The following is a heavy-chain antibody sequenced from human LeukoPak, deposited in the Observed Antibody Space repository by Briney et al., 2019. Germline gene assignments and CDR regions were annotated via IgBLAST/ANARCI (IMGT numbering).Heavy chain of an antibody. CDR1: GYSFPNYW. Sequence: GESLKISCQGSGYSFPNYWIGWGRQMPGKGLEWIGTIFPGDSDTRYRPSFQGQVTISADKSISTAYLQWSSLKASDTAMYYCARLGVEAYGKRGYYYFDHWGQGALVTVSS. J-gene: IGHJ4*02. CDR2: IFPGDSDT. V-gene: IGHV5-51*01. CDR3: ARLGVEAYGKRGYYYFDH. D-gene: IGHD3-22*01.